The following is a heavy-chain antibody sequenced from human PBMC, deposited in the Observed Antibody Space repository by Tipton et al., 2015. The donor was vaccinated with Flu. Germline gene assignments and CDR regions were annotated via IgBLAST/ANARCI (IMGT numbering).Heavy chain of an antibody. V-gene: IGHV3-33*01. D-gene: IGHD5-18*01. J-gene: IGHJ4*02. CDR1: GFTFSSYG. CDR3: ARDDITAIHSKGIDY. CDR2: IWYDGSNK. Sequence: SLRLSCAASGFTFSSYGMHWVRQAPGKGLEWVAVIWYDGSNKYYADSVKGRFTISRDNSKNTLYLQMNSLRAEDTAVYYCARDDITAIHSKGIDYWGQGTLVTVSS.